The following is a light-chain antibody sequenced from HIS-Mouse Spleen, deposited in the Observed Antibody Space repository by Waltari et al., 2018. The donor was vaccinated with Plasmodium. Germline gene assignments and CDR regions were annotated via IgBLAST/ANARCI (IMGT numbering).Light chain of an antibody. Sequence: EIVMTQSPATLSVSPGERATLSCRASQSVSSNLAWYQQKPGRAPRLRIYGASTRATGITARFSGSGSVTEFTLTISSLQSEDFAVYYCQQYNNWSFTFGPGTKVDIK. CDR3: QQYNNWSFT. CDR2: GAS. J-gene: IGKJ3*01. CDR1: QSVSSN. V-gene: IGKV3-15*01.